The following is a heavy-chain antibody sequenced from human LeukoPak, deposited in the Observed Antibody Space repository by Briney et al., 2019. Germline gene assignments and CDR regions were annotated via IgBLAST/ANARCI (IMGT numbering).Heavy chain of an antibody. CDR3: ARDCSSTSCYTLYYYYGMDV. D-gene: IGHD2-2*02. Sequence: ASVKVPCKASGYTFTSYGISWVRQAPGQGLEWMGWISAYNGNTNYAQKLQGRVTMTTDTSTSTAYMELRSLRSDDTAVYYCARDCSSTSCYTLYYYYGMDVWGQGTTVTVSS. J-gene: IGHJ6*02. V-gene: IGHV1-18*01. CDR2: ISAYNGNT. CDR1: GYTFTSYG.